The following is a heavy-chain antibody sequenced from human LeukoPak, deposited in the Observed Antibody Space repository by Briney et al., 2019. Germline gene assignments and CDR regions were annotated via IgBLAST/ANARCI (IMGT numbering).Heavy chain of an antibody. CDR3: ARTYYDFWSGALMSWFDP. Sequence: SETLSLTCAVYGGSFSGYYWSWIRQPPGKGLEWIGEINHSGSTNYNPSLKSRVTISVDTSKNQFSLKLSSVTAADTAVYYCARTYYDFWSGALMSWFDPWGQGTLVTVSS. V-gene: IGHV4-34*01. CDR1: GGSFSGYY. CDR2: INHSGST. J-gene: IGHJ5*02. D-gene: IGHD3-3*01.